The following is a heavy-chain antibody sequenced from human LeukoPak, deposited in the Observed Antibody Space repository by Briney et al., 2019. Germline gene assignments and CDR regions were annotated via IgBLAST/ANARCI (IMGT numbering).Heavy chain of an antibody. CDR3: AREAGGTVGWPFDY. V-gene: IGHV4-39*07. CDR1: GGSISSRSYY. Sequence: PSETLSLTCIVSGGSISSRSYYWGWIRQPPGKGLEWIGSIYYSGSTYYNPSLKSRVTISLDTSKNQFSLKLSSVTAADTAVYYCAREAGGTVGWPFDYWGQGTLVTVSS. CDR2: IYYSGST. J-gene: IGHJ4*02. D-gene: IGHD4-17*01.